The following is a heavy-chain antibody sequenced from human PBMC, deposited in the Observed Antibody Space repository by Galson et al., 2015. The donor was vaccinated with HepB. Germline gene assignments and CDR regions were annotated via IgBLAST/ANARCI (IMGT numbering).Heavy chain of an antibody. V-gene: IGHV3-20*04. D-gene: IGHD2-21*02. Sequence: SLRLSCAASGFTFDDYGMSWVRQAPGKGLEWVSGINWNGGSTGYADSVKGRFTISRDNAKNSLYLQMNSLRAEDTALYYCARGGYCGGDCYPWVPDYWGQGTLVTVSS. CDR2: INWNGGST. CDR1: GFTFDDYG. J-gene: IGHJ4*02. CDR3: ARGGYCGGDCYPWVPDY.